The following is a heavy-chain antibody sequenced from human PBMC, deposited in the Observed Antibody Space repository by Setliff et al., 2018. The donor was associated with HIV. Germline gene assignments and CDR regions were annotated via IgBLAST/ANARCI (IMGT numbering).Heavy chain of an antibody. CDR3: ARGSSGWTFDY. Sequence: ASETLSLTCTVSGGSISSGNYYWSWIRQPAGKGLEWIGHIYSSGSTSYNPSLKSRVTISVDTSKNQFSLKLSSVTAEDTAVYYCARGSSGWTFDYWGQGTLVTVSS. D-gene: IGHD6-19*01. CDR2: IYSSGST. J-gene: IGHJ4*02. V-gene: IGHV4-61*09. CDR1: GGSISSGNYY.